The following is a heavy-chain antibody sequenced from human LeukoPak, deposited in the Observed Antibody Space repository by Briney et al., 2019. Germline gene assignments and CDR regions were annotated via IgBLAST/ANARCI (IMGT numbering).Heavy chain of an antibody. Sequence: ASVKVSCKASGGTFSSYAISWVRQAPGQGLEWMGGIIPIFGTANYAQKFQGRVTITADESTSTAYMELSSLRSEDTAVYYCARDYPLEYSSSSSYYYYYMDVWGKGTTVTVSS. CDR3: ARDYPLEYSSSSSYYYYYMDV. D-gene: IGHD6-6*01. CDR2: IIPIFGTA. J-gene: IGHJ6*03. V-gene: IGHV1-69*13. CDR1: GGTFSSYA.